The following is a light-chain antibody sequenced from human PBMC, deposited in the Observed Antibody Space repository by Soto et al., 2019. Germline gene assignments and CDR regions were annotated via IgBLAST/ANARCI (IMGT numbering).Light chain of an antibody. CDR2: AAS. J-gene: IGKJ5*01. CDR1: QRVSSH. CDR3: QQYHNWPPIT. Sequence: ERGVTQSPVTLSVSRGDTATLSCRASQRVSSHLAWYQQKPGQPPRLLIYAASTRATGIAARFSGSGSGTEFTLTISNLQSEDFAVYFCQQYHNWPPITFGQGTRLEIK. V-gene: IGKV3-15*01.